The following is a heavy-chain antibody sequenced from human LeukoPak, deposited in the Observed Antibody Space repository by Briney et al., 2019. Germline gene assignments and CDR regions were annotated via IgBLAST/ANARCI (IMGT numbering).Heavy chain of an antibody. J-gene: IGHJ5*02. Sequence: GGSLRLSCAASGFTFSSYAMNWVRQAPGKGLEWVSAISGSGGSTYYADSVKGRFTISRDNSKNTLYLQMNSLRAEDTAVYYCAKDPRYLPWFGELWGNWFDPWGQGTLVTVSS. D-gene: IGHD3-10*01. CDR2: ISGSGGST. CDR3: AKDPRYLPWFGELWGNWFDP. CDR1: GFTFSSYA. V-gene: IGHV3-23*01.